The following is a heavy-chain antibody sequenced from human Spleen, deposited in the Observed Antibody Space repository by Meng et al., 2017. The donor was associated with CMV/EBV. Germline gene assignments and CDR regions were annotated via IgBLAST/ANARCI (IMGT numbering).Heavy chain of an antibody. Sequence: ASVKVSCKASGYTFTGYYMHWVRQAPGQGLEWMGWTNPNSGGTNYAQKFQGRVTMTRDTSISTAYMELSRLRSDDTAVYYCARELWEPPHFDYWGQGTLVTVSS. CDR3: ARELWEPPHFDY. CDR2: TNPNSGGT. J-gene: IGHJ4*02. V-gene: IGHV1-2*02. CDR1: GYTFTGYY. D-gene: IGHD1-26*01.